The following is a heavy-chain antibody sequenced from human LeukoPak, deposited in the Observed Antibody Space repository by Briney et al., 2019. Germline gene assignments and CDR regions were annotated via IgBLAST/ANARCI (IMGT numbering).Heavy chain of an antibody. CDR3: ARLRYLITMVRGVIIKTNWFDP. J-gene: IGHJ5*02. V-gene: IGHV4-39*07. CDR2: IFYSGST. CDR1: SGSISTSNYY. D-gene: IGHD3-10*01. Sequence: PSETLSLTCTVSSGSISTSNYYWGWVRQPPGKALEWIGNIFYSGSTYYSPSLKSRVTISVDTSRNQFSLKLSSVTAADTAVYYCARLRYLITMVRGVIIKTNWFDPWGQGTLVTVSS.